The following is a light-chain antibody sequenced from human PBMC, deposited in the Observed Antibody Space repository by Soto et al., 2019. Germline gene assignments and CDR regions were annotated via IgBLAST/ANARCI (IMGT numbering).Light chain of an antibody. J-gene: IGKJ4*01. CDR1: QTISNW. CDR3: QQTHSVPNT. CDR2: DAS. V-gene: IGKV1-5*01. Sequence: DIQMTQSPSTLSASIGDRVTITCRASQTISNWLAWYQQKPGKAPKVLIHDASRLESGVPSRFSGSGSGTEFTLTINNLQPEDLATYYCQQTHSVPNTFGGGTKVDIK.